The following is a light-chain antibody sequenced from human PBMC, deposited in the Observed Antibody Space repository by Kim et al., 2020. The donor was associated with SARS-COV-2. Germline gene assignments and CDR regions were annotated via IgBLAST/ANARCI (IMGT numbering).Light chain of an antibody. CDR3: CSYVGNYIYV. CDR1: SGDVGTYNF. Sequence: SSLPPPLSFSGSPGQSVTVSCTGTSGDVGTYNFVSWYQQHPGKDPKLILYHVTKRPSGVPDRFSGSKSGNTASLTISGLQAEDEADYYCCSYVGNYIYVFGTGTKVTVL. V-gene: IGLV2-11*01. CDR2: HVT. J-gene: IGLJ1*01.